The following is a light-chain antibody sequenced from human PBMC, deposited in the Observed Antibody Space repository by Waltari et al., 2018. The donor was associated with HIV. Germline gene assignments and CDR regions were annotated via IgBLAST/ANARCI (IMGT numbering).Light chain of an antibody. CDR1: SSNIRSNS. CDR3: AACDDSLSGRV. J-gene: IGLJ2*01. V-gene: IGLV1-44*01. Sequence: QSVLTQPPSASGTPGQRVTIPCSGSSSNIRSNSVNWYQQLPGTAPKLLIYNNNERPSGVPDRFSGSRSGTSASLAISGLQSEDEADYYCAACDDSLSGRVFGGGTKLTVL. CDR2: NNN.